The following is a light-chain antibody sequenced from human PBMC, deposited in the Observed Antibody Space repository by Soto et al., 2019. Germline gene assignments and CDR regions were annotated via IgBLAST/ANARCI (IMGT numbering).Light chain of an antibody. J-gene: IGKJ3*01. CDR1: QGISSY. Sequence: DIQLTQSPSFLSASIGDRVTITCRASQGISSYLAWYQQKPGKDPKLLIFAASTLQSGVPSRFSGSGSGTEFTLTISGLQPEDFATYYYQQRNSGFTFGPGTKVDIK. V-gene: IGKV1-9*01. CDR2: AAS. CDR3: QQRNSGFT.